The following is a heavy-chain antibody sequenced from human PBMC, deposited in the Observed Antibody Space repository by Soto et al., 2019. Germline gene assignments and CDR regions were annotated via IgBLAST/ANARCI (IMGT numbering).Heavy chain of an antibody. CDR3: TRDVNRRREAAFDI. CDR1: GFSFGDYA. V-gene: IGHV3-49*04. Sequence: GGSLRLSGTASGFSFGDYAMSWVRQAPGKGLEWVGFIRSKAYGGTTEYAASVKGRFTISRDDSKSIAYLQMNSLKTEDTAVYYCTRDVNRRREAAFDIWGQGTMFAVS. J-gene: IGHJ3*02. CDR2: IRSKAYGGTT.